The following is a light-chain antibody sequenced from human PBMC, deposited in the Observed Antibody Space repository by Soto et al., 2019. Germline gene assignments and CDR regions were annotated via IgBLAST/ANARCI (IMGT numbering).Light chain of an antibody. V-gene: IGKV1-39*01. CDR2: AAS. CDR3: QQSYSTSIT. Sequence: DIQMTQSPSSLSASIGDSVTITCRASQSISSYLNWYHQRPGKAPKLLIYAASSLQRGVPSRFSGSGSGTDFTLTISSLQPEDFATYYCQQSYSTSITFGQGTRLEIK. CDR1: QSISSY. J-gene: IGKJ5*01.